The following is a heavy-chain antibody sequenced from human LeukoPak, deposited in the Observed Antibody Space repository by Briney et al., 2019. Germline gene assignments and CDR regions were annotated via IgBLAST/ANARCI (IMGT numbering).Heavy chain of an antibody. J-gene: IGHJ4*02. CDR2: INHSGST. Sequence: PSETLSLTCAVYGGSFSGYYWSWIRQPPGKGLEWIGEINHSGSTNYNPSLKSRVTISVDTSKNQFSRKLGSVTAADTAVYYCARSPRYDFWSGYSSYYFDYWGQGTLVTVSS. V-gene: IGHV4-34*01. D-gene: IGHD3-3*01. CDR1: GGSFSGYY. CDR3: ARSPRYDFWSGYSSYYFDY.